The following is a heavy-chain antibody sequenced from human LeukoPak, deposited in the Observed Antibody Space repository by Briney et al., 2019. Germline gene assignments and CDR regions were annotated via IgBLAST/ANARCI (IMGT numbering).Heavy chain of an antibody. J-gene: IGHJ4*02. CDR3: ARGRATRAYDY. Sequence: PSETLSLTCAVYGGSFSGYYWSWVRQPPGKGLEWIGEINHSGSTDYNPSLKSRGTISVDTSKNQFSLKRSSVTAADTAGYYCARGRATRAYDYWGQGTLVTVSS. CDR1: GGSFSGYY. V-gene: IGHV4-34*01. CDR2: INHSGST.